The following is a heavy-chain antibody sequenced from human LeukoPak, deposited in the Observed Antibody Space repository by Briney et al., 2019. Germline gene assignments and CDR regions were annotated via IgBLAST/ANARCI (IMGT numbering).Heavy chain of an antibody. Sequence: ASVKVSCKAFGYTFTSNYMHWVRQAPGQGPEWMGVISPSGGSTIYAQKFQGRVTMTEDTSTDTAYMELSSLRSEDTAVYYCATKAIGSGAKNYYYYYMDVWGKGTTVTISS. CDR3: ATKAIGSGAKNYYYYYMDV. CDR1: GYTFTSNY. V-gene: IGHV1-46*01. J-gene: IGHJ6*03. D-gene: IGHD3-10*01. CDR2: ISPSGGST.